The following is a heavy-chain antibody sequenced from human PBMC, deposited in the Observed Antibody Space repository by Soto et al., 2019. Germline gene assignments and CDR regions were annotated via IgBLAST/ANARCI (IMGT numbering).Heavy chain of an antibody. CDR2: ISYDGSNK. V-gene: IGHV3-30*18. CDR1: GFTFSSYG. Sequence: GGSLRLSCAASGFTFSSYGMHWVRQAPGKGLEWVAVISYDGSNKYYADSVKGRFTISRDNSKNTLYLQMNSLRAEDTAVYYCAKAGYSGYQRVYYYYGMDVWGQGTTVTVSS. J-gene: IGHJ6*02. CDR3: AKAGYSGYQRVYYYYGMDV. D-gene: IGHD5-12*01.